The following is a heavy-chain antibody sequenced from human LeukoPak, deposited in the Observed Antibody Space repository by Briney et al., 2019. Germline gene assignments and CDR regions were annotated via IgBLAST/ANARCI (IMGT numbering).Heavy chain of an antibody. V-gene: IGHV3-23*01. J-gene: IGHJ4*02. CDR2: ISGSGGST. CDR3: AKDALGYCSGGSCSHGY. Sequence: EPGGSLRLSCAASGFTFSSYAMSWVRQAPGKGLEWVSAISGSGGSTYYADSVKGRFTISRDNSKNTLYLQMNSLRAEDTAVYYCAKDALGYCSGGSCSHGYWGQGTLVTVSS. CDR1: GFTFSSYA. D-gene: IGHD2-15*01.